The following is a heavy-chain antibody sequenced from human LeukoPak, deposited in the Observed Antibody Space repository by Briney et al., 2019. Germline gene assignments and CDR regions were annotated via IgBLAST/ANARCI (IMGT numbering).Heavy chain of an antibody. Sequence: ASVKVSCKGSGYTLTKYAISWARQAPGQGLEYMGWIDTNTGNPTYAQGFTGRFVFSLDTSVSTAYLQISSLKAEDSAIYFCANCYDSSGFFAYWGQGTLVTVSS. CDR1: GYTLTKYA. CDR3: ANCYDSSGFFAY. CDR2: IDTNTGNP. D-gene: IGHD3-22*01. V-gene: IGHV7-4-1*02. J-gene: IGHJ4*02.